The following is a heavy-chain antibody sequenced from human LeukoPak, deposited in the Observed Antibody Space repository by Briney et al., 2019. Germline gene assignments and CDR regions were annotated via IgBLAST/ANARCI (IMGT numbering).Heavy chain of an antibody. Sequence: ASVKVSCKASGYTFTGYYMHWVRQAPGQGLEWMGWINPNSGGTNYAQKFQGRVTMTRDTSISTVYMELSRLRSDDTAVYYCARLQEAYMTTVTTFKYWGQGTLVTVSS. D-gene: IGHD4-17*01. V-gene: IGHV1-2*02. CDR3: ARLQEAYMTTVTTFKY. CDR2: INPNSGGT. CDR1: GYTFTGYY. J-gene: IGHJ4*02.